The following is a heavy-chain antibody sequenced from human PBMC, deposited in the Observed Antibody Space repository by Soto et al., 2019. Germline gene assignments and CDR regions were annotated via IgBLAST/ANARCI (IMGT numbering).Heavy chain of an antibody. CDR1: GGSISSYY. V-gene: IGHV4-59*01. CDR3: ARTMVRGVIRGGTDV. CDR2: IYYSGST. J-gene: IGHJ6*02. Sequence: PSETLSLTCTVSGGSISSYYWSWIRQPPGKGLEWIGYIYYSGSTNYNPSLKSRVTISVDTSKNQFSLKLSSVTAADTAVYYCARTMVRGVIRGGTDVWGQGTTVTVSS. D-gene: IGHD3-10*01.